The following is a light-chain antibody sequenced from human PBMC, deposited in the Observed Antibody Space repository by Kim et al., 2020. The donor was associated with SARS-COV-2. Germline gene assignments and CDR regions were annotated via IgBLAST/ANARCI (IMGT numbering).Light chain of an antibody. CDR2: DAS. Sequence: EIVLTQSPATLSLSPGERATLSCRASQDVRNYLAWYQQRPGQAPRLLIYDASNRATGIPARFSGSGSGTDFTLTVTSLEPEDFAVYYCQQRSNWPYTCGQGTKLEI. CDR1: QDVRNY. J-gene: IGKJ2*01. CDR3: QQRSNWPYT. V-gene: IGKV3-11*01.